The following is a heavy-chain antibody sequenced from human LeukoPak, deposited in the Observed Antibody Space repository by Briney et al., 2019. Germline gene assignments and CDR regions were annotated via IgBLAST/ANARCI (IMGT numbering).Heavy chain of an antibody. J-gene: IGHJ4*02. Sequence: ASVKVSCKASGYSFGDYGIAWVRQAPGQGLEWMGWISAYNGNTNYAQKVQGRVTMTTDTSTSTAYMELRSLRSDDTAVYYCARLRDWAYFDYWGQGTLVTVSS. V-gene: IGHV1-18*01. CDR1: GYSFGDYG. CDR3: ARLRDWAYFDY. CDR2: ISAYNGNT. D-gene: IGHD2-21*01.